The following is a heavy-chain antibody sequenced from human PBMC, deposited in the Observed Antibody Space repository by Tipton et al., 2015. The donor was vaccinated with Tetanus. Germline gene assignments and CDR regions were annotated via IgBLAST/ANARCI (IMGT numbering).Heavy chain of an antibody. J-gene: IGHJ3*01. CDR1: GYIVSNNY. CDR3: ARRSYCSSSRCFDAFDL. D-gene: IGHD2-2*01. V-gene: IGHV4-59*02. Sequence: LRLSCAASGYIVSNNYMTWVRQPPGKGLEWIAYIFHSGSTNHSPSLKSRVAISMDTSKNQISLKLSSVTAADTAVYYCARRSYCSSSRCFDAFDLWGQGTMVTVSS. CDR2: IFHSGST.